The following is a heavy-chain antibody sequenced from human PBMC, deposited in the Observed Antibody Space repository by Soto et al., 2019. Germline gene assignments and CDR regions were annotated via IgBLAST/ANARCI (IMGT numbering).Heavy chain of an antibody. CDR3: ARDPGNIGIFDY. D-gene: IGHD5-12*01. J-gene: IGHJ4*02. V-gene: IGHV3-21*01. Sequence: PGGSLRLSCAASGFTFSSYSMNWVRQAPGKGLEWVSSISSSSSYIYYADSVKGRFTISRDNAKNSLYLQMNSLRAEDTAVYYCARDPGNIGIFDYWGQGTLVTVSS. CDR1: GFTFSSYS. CDR2: ISSSSSYI.